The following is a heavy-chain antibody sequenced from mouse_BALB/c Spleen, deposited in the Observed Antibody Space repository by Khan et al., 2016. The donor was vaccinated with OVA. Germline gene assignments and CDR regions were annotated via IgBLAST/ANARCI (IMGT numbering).Heavy chain of an antibody. CDR2: INPSSGYT. CDR1: GYTFTSYW. V-gene: IGHV1-7*01. Sequence: QVQLQQSGAELAKPGASVKMSCKASGYTFTSYWMHWVKQRPGQGLEWIGYINPSSGYTEYNQNFKDKATLTADKSSGTAYMQLSSLTSEDSAVYYCARDRIDYWGQGTTLTVSS. J-gene: IGHJ2*01. CDR3: ARDRIDY.